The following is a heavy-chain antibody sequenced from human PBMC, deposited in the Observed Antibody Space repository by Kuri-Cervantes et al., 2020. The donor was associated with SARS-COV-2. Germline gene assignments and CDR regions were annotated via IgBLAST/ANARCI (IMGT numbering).Heavy chain of an antibody. J-gene: IGHJ4*02. CDR1: GFTFSNYA. V-gene: IGHV3-64*02. CDR3: ARVSRSGYLDY. D-gene: IGHD3-3*01. Sequence: GGSLRLSCAASGFTFSNYAMYWVRQAPGKGLEYVSAISSNGDSTYYADSVKGRFTMSRDNSKNTLYLQMGSLRVEDMAVYYCARVSRSGYLDYWGQGTLVTVSS. CDR2: ISSNGDST.